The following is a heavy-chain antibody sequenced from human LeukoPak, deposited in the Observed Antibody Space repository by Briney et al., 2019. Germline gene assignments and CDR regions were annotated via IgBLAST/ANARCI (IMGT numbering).Heavy chain of an antibody. V-gene: IGHV3-30-3*01. J-gene: IGHJ4*02. Sequence: PGRSLRLSCAASGFTFSTYAIHWVRQAPGKGLEWVAVISYDGSNKYYVDSVKGRFTIARDNSKNTVYLQMNSLEAEDMAVYYCAREEWYYFDYWGQGTLVTVSS. CDR2: ISYDGSNK. CDR1: GFTFSTYA. D-gene: IGHD3-3*01. CDR3: AREEWYYFDY.